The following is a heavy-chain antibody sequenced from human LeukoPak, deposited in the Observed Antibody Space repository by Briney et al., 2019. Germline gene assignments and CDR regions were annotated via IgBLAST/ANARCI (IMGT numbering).Heavy chain of an antibody. CDR2: ISSDGTST. D-gene: IGHD3-3*01. J-gene: IGHJ6*03. CDR1: GFTFTNYW. V-gene: IGHV3-74*03. Sequence: PGGSLRLSCAASGFTFTNYWMHWVRHAPGKGLAWVSRISSDGTSTKYADSVKGRFTISRDNAKNTLSLQMNSLRDEDTAVYYCVRTSSGIYNYWSGSFHKDYFYYMDAWGEGTTVTVSS. CDR3: VRTSSGIYNYWSGSFHKDYFYYMDA.